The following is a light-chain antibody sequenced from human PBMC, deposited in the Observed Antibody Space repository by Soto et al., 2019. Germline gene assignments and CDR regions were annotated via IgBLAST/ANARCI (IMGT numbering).Light chain of an antibody. J-gene: IGKJ1*01. CDR1: QSIGGW. CDR3: QQYNTWWT. V-gene: IGKV1-5*03. Sequence: DIQMTQSHSALSAYVGDRVTITCRASQSIGGWLAWYQQKAGKAPKVLIYATSTLQSGVPSRFSGSGSGTQFTLTISSLQPDDSATYYCQQYNTWWTFGQGTKVEIK. CDR2: ATS.